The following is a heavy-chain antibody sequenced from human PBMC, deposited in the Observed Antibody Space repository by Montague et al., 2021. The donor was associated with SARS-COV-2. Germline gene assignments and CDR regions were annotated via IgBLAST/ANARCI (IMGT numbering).Heavy chain of an antibody. V-gene: IGHV3-23*03. CDR2: IYSGGSST. Sequence: SLRLSCAASGFTFSFYAMSWVRQAPGKGLQWVSVIYSGGSSTHYADSVKGRFTISRDNSKNMLYLQMDSLRAEDTAVYYCAKRLDDYFDYWGQGTLVTVSS. CDR3: AKRLDDYFDY. J-gene: IGHJ4*02. CDR1: GFTFSFYA. D-gene: IGHD1-1*01.